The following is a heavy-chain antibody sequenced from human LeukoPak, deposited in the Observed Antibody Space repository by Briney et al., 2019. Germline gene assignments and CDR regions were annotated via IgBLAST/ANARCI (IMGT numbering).Heavy chain of an antibody. D-gene: IGHD6-13*01. CDR3: ARVVDSSSWYLMDYYYGMDV. J-gene: IGHJ6*02. CDR1: GGSISSYF. V-gene: IGHV4-59*01. CDR2: IYYSGST. Sequence: PSETLSPTCTASGGSISSYFWSWIRPPPGKGLGGVGYIYYSGSTNYNPSLKSRVTISVDTSKNQFSLKLSSVTAADTAVYYCARVVDSSSWYLMDYYYGMDVWGQGTTVTVSS.